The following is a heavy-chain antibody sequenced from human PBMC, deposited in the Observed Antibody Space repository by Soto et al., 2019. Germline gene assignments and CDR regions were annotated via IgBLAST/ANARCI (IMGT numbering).Heavy chain of an antibody. CDR1: GFTFSSYA. D-gene: IGHD3-22*01. CDR3: AKDTVLYYDSSGSDFDY. V-gene: IGHV3-23*01. CDR2: ISGSGGST. J-gene: IGHJ4*02. Sequence: GGSLRLSCAASGFTFSSYAMSWVRQAPGKGLEWVSAISGSGGSTYYAGSVKGRFTISRDNSKNTLYLQMNSLRAEDTAVYYCAKDTVLYYDSSGSDFDYWGQGTLVTVSS.